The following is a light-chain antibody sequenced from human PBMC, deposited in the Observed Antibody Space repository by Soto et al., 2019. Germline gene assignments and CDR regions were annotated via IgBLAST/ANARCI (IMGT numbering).Light chain of an antibody. V-gene: IGKV3-20*01. CDR3: QQYDTSPPAMYT. CDR2: GAS. J-gene: IGKJ2*01. Sequence: EIVLTQSPGTLSLSPGERATLSCRASQSVSSSLAWYQQQPGQAPRLFIYGASNRATGIPDRFSGSGSGTDFTLTISRLEPEDFAVYYCQQYDTSPPAMYTFGQGTKREIK. CDR1: QSVSSS.